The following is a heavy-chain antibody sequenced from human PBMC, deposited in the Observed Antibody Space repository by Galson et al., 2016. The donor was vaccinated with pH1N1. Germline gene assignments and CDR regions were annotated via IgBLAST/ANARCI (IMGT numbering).Heavy chain of an antibody. D-gene: IGHD1-1*01. V-gene: IGHV3-7*01. CDR2: ITEDGSKK. J-gene: IGHJ4*02. CDR1: GLTFRDYW. CDR3: ASQRLRTSEPPFEF. Sequence: SLRLSCAASGLTFRDYWMRWVRQAPGKGLEWVAHITEDGSKKKYLDSVKGRFTISRDNAKHSVSLQMDNLRGEDTAVYYCASQRLRTSEPPFEFWGQGALVTVSS.